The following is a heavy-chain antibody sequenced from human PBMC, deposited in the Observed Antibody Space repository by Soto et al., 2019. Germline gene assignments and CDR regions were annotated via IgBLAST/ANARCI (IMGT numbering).Heavy chain of an antibody. J-gene: IGHJ4*02. CDR3: AKGGYSGYAETAFDY. D-gene: IGHD5-12*01. CDR2: ISYDGSNK. Sequence: LRLSCAASGFTFSSYGMHWVRQAPGKGLEWVAVISYDGSNKYYADSVKGRFTISRDNSKNTLYLQMNSLRAEDTAVYYCAKGGYSGYAETAFDYWGQGTLVTVSS. CDR1: GFTFSSYG. V-gene: IGHV3-30*18.